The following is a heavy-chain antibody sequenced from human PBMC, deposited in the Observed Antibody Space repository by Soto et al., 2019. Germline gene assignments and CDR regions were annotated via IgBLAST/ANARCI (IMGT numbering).Heavy chain of an antibody. CDR3: AHRGYMYGNWDHGYFDY. Sequence: QITLKESGPTRVKPTQTLALTCTFSGFSLTTSGVGVGWIRKTPGKALEWLAVIYWDDDKRYNPSLKNRLTITKDTSKNQVGLIMADMDPVDTATYFCAHRGYMYGNWDHGYFDYWGQGTLVTVSS. D-gene: IGHD5-18*01. J-gene: IGHJ4*02. CDR2: IYWDDDK. V-gene: IGHV2-5*02. CDR1: GFSLTTSGVG.